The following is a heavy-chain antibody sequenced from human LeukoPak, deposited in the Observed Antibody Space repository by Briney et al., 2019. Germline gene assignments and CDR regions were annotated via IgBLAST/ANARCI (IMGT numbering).Heavy chain of an antibody. Sequence: GGSLRLSCAASGFTFSTYAMPWVRQAPGKGLEWVAIIWNDGSKTYYADPVRGRFTISRDTSSNTLYLQMNSLRAEDTALYYCARPLWPGSGTFLIDQWGQGALVTVTS. CDR3: ARPLWPGSGTFLIDQ. CDR1: GFTFSTYA. CDR2: IWNDGSKT. V-gene: IGHV3-33*01. D-gene: IGHD3-10*01. J-gene: IGHJ4*02.